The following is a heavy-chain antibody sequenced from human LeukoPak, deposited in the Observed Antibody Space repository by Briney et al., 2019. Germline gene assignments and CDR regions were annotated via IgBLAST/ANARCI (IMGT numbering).Heavy chain of an antibody. V-gene: IGHV3-7*01. CDR1: GFTFSRYA. CDR2: IKQDGSEK. J-gene: IGHJ4*02. CDR3: ARDDDWNYEDY. D-gene: IGHD1-7*01. Sequence: GGSLRLSCAASGFTFSRYAMSWVRQAPEKGLQWVANIKQDGSEKYYVDSVKGRFTISRDNAKKSLYLQMNSLRAEDTAVYYCARDDDWNYEDYWGQGTLVTVSS.